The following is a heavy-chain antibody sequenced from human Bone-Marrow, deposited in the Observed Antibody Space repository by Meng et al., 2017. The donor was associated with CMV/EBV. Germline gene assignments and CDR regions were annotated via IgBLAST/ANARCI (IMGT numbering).Heavy chain of an antibody. J-gene: IGHJ6*02. CDR1: GFTFSSYS. D-gene: IGHD5-24*01. Sequence: GGSLRLSCAASGFTFSSYSMNWVRQAPGKGLEWVSSISSSSSYIYYADSVKGRFTISRDNSKNTLYLQMNSLRAEDTAVYYCATQGRDGYNSGGRYYYGMDVWGQGTTVTVSS. CDR2: ISSSSSYI. V-gene: IGHV3-21*04. CDR3: ATQGRDGYNSGGRYYYGMDV.